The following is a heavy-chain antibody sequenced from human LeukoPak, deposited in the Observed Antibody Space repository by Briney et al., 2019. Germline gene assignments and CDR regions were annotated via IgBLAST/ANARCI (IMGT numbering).Heavy chain of an antibody. Sequence: GASVKVSCKASGYTFTGYYVHWVRQAPGQGLEWMGWINPHSGDTSYAQNFQGRVTMTRDTSISTVYMELSRLRSDDTAVYYCAREEGGFDGFDIWGQGTMVTVSS. J-gene: IGHJ3*02. CDR2: INPHSGDT. CDR3: AREEGGFDGFDI. CDR1: GYTFTGYY. V-gene: IGHV1-2*02. D-gene: IGHD3-16*01.